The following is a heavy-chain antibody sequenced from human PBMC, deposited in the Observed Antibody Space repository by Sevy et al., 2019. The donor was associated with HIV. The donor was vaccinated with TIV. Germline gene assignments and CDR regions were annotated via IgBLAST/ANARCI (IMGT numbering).Heavy chain of an antibody. CDR1: GFTFSSYS. CDR2: ISSSSSYI. Sequence: GGSLRLSCAASGFTFSSYSMNWVRQAPGKGLERVSSISSSSSYIYYADSVKGRFTISRDNAKNSLYLQMNSLRAEDTVVYYCARQDIVVVVAASGDAFDIWGQGTMVNVSS. CDR3: ARQDIVVVVAASGDAFDI. J-gene: IGHJ3*02. D-gene: IGHD2-15*01. V-gene: IGHV3-21*04.